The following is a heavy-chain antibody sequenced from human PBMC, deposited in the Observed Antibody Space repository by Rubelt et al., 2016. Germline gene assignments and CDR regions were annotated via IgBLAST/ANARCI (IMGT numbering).Heavy chain of an antibody. Sequence: GGSLRLSCAASGFTFSSYAMSWVRQAPGKGLEWVSIISGSGGRMYYADSVKGRFTISRDTSKNTLYLQMNSLKTEDTAVYYCSTVSQYYFDSGGRRMGGQGTLVTVSS. V-gene: IGHV3-23*01. D-gene: IGHD3-22*01. J-gene: IGHJ4*02. CDR1: GFTFSSYA. CDR2: ISGSGGRM. CDR3: STVSQYYFDSGGRRM.